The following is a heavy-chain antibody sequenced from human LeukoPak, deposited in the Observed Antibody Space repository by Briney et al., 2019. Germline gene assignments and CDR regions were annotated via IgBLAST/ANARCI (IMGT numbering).Heavy chain of an antibody. CDR2: ISYDGSNK. Sequence: PGGSLRLSCAASGFTFSSYGMHWVRQAPGKGLEWVAVISYDGSNKYYADSVKGRFTISRDNSKNTLYLQMNSLRAEDTAVYYCARDSSSSSNYYYYYYMDVWGKGTTVTVSS. CDR3: ARDSSSSSNYYYYYYMDV. V-gene: IGHV3-30*03. CDR1: GFTFSSYG. D-gene: IGHD6-6*01. J-gene: IGHJ6*03.